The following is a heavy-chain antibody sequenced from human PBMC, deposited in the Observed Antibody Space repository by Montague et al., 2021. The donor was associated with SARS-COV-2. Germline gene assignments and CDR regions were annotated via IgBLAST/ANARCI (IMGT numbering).Heavy chain of an antibody. Sequence: SLRLSCAASGFTFSSYWMSWVRQAPGKGLEWVANIKQDGSEKYYVDSVKDRFTISRDNAKNSLYLQINSLRAEDTAVYYCARRRLRFSDRSGAFDIWGQGTMVTVSS. D-gene: IGHD5/OR15-5a*01. CDR2: IKQDGSEK. J-gene: IGHJ3*02. CDR1: GFTFSSYW. V-gene: IGHV3-7*01. CDR3: ARRRLRFSDRSGAFDI.